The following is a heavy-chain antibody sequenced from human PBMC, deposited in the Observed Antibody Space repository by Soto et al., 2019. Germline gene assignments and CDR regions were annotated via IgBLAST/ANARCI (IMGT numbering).Heavy chain of an antibody. J-gene: IGHJ3*02. V-gene: IGHV3-48*01. Sequence: GGSLRLSCAASGFTFSSYSMNWVRQAPGKGLEWVSYISSSSSTIYYADSVKGRFTISRDNAKNSLYLQMNSLRAEDTAVYYCARDIRNGGRGFAWAFDIWGQGTMVTVSS. CDR1: GFTFSSYS. CDR3: ARDIRNGGRGFAWAFDI. D-gene: IGHD1-1*01. CDR2: ISSSSSTI.